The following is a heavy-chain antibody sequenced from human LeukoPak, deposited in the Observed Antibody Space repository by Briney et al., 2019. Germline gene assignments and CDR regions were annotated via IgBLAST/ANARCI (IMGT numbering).Heavy chain of an antibody. J-gene: IGHJ4*02. V-gene: IGHV4-4*07. Sequence: PSETLSLTCTVSGGSISSYYWSWIRQPAGKGLEWIGRIYTSGSTNYNPSLKSRVTISVDTSKNQFSLKLSSVTAADTAVYYCAAGVVVPAAILLSSVDYWGQGTLVTVSS. CDR2: IYTSGST. CDR1: GGSISSYY. D-gene: IGHD2-2*02. CDR3: AAGVVVPAAILLSSVDY.